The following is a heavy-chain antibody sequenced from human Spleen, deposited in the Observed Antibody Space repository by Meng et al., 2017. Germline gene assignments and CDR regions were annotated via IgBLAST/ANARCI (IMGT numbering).Heavy chain of an antibody. CDR3: ARAYGADYFDF. Sequence: QVQLVQSGAEVKKPGASMKVSCKASGYTFTDHYLHWVRQAPGQGLEWMGWINPNSGGTKYAQKFQGRVTMTRDTSISTAYMELSSLRSDDAAVYYCARAYGADYFDFWGQGTLVTVSS. CDR2: INPNSGGT. CDR1: GYTFTDHY. V-gene: IGHV1-2*02. D-gene: IGHD2-21*01. J-gene: IGHJ4*02.